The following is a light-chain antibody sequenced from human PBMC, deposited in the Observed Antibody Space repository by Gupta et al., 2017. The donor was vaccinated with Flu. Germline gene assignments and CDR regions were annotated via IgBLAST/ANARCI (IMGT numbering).Light chain of an antibody. J-gene: IGKJ1*01. CDR3: QESFIDLMWT. CDR1: HNITIY. V-gene: IGKV1-39*01. CDR2: GAS. Sequence: DRVTLACRASHNITIYLNWYQQKSWKPPKLLVYGASSLQSGVPSRFIASGSGTDVTLTINSLQPEDFATYYCQESFIDLMWTFGQGTKVEVK.